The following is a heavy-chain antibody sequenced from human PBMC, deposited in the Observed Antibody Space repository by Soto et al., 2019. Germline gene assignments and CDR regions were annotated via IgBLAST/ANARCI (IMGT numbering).Heavy chain of an antibody. CDR3: ARGMHSSGWYKSDY. Sequence: KVSCKASGYNFTRYDINWVRQATVQRHEWMGWMNTDNGNKNYVQKFQGRVTITRYTSASTAYMELSSLRSEDTALYYCARGMHSSGWYKSDYWGQGTLVTVSS. V-gene: IGHV1-3*04. J-gene: IGHJ4*02. CDR2: MNTDNGNK. CDR1: GYNFTRYD. D-gene: IGHD6-19*01.